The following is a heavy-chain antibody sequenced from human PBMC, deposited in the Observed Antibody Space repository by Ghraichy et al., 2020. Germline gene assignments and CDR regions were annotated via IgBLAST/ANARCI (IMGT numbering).Heavy chain of an antibody. D-gene: IGHD7-27*01. J-gene: IGHJ6*03. Sequence: GGSLRLSCAASGFIFSAYNMNWVRQAPGKGLEWVSSITTTNGFIYYADSVRGRFTISRDNARNTLYLQMNSLRAEDTAVYYCARDAPGDSLEFCCYYRGVWGKGTTVTVS. CDR1: GFIFSAYN. CDR3: ARDAPGDSLEFCCYYRGV. V-gene: IGHV3-21*06. CDR2: ITTTNGFI.